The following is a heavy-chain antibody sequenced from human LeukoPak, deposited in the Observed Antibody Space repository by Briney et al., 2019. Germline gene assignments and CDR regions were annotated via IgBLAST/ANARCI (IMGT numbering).Heavy chain of an antibody. CDR2: INPDGSEK. Sequence: GGSLRLSCAASGFALSIHWLTWVRQTPGKGLEWVAHINPDGSEKSYVDSARGRFTISRDNAKNSVYLQMNSLRVDDTAVYFCASQYTSSRIFDDWGQGTLVTVSS. J-gene: IGHJ4*02. CDR1: GFALSIHW. V-gene: IGHV3-7*01. D-gene: IGHD6-13*01. CDR3: ASQYTSSRIFDD.